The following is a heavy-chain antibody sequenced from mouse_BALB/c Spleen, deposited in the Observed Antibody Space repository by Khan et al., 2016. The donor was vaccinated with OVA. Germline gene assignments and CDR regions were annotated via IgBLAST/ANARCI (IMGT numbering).Heavy chain of an antibody. CDR3: ARGGAAYYRSDGGAMDY. D-gene: IGHD2-14*01. CDR2: INTHSGVL. J-gene: IGHJ4*01. Sequence: QIQLVQSGPELKKPGETVRISCKASGYTFTTAGMQWVQKMPGKGLKWIGWINTHSGVLRYAEDFKGRFAFSLETSANTAYLQISYLKNEDTATYFCARGGAAYYRSDGGAMDYWGQGTSGTVSS. CDR1: GYTFTTAG. V-gene: IGHV9-4*02.